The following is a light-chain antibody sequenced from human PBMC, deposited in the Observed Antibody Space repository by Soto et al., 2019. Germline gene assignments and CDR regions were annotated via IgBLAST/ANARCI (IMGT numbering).Light chain of an antibody. J-gene: IGLJ1*01. CDR2: DVA. Sequence: QSALTQPRSVSGSPGQTVTISCTGSSSDVGSSNYMSWYQQHPGEAPKLVIYDVAQRPSGVPDRLSGSRSGKTASLTISGLQPDDEADYYCCSYAGSDAVIFGSWTNVTVL. CDR1: SSDVGSSNY. CDR3: CSYAGSDAVI. V-gene: IGLV2-11*01.